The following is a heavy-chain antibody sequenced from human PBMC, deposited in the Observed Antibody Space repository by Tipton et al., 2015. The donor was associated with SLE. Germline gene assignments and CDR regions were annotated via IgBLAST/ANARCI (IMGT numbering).Heavy chain of an antibody. V-gene: IGHV3-33*03. D-gene: IGHD2-15*01. CDR2: IWYDGSNK. CDR1: GFTFDSYG. Sequence: SLRLSCAASGFTFDSYGMHWVRQAPGKGLEWVAVIWYDGSNKYYADSVKGRFTISRDNSKNTLYLQMNSLRAEDTAVYYCATGECSGGICGANSLYGMGVGGQGPRVTVSS. J-gene: IGHJ6*02. CDR3: ATGECSGGICGANSLYGMGV.